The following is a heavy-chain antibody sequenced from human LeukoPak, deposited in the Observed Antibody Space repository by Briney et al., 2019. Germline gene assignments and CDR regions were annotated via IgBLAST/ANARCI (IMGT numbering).Heavy chain of an antibody. J-gene: IGHJ4*02. D-gene: IGHD2-15*01. Sequence: GGSLRLSCAASGFTFSSSAMSWVRQAPGKGLEWVSAISNNGGYTYYADSVKGRFTISRDNSKNTLYVQMNSLRAEDTAVYYCAKQLGYCSDGSCYFPYWGQGTLVTVSS. CDR1: GFTFSSSA. V-gene: IGHV3-23*01. CDR2: ISNNGGYT. CDR3: AKQLGYCSDGSCYFPY.